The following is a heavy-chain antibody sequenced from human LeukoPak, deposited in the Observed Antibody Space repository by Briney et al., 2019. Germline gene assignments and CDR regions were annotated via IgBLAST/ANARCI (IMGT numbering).Heavy chain of an antibody. V-gene: IGHV3-21*01. CDR3: ARENFYDSSGYDALDI. CDR2: ISSSSAYI. Sequence: GGSLRLSCAASGFTFIAYSMNWVRQSPGKGLEWVSSISSSSAYIYYADSVEGRFTVSRDNAKNSLYLQMNSLRAEDTAVYYCARENFYDSSGYDALDIWGQGTMVTVSS. D-gene: IGHD3-22*01. J-gene: IGHJ3*02. CDR1: GFTFIAYS.